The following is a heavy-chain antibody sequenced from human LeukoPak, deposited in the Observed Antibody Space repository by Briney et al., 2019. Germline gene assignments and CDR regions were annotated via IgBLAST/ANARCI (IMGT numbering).Heavy chain of an antibody. CDR2: ISSSGSTI. CDR3: ARGGVCSSTSCYRRHFDY. V-gene: IGHV3-48*03. Sequence: PGGSLRLSCVASGFTFSSYEMNWVRQPQGKGLEWVSYISSSGSTIYYADSVKGRFTISRDNAKNSLYLQMNSLRAEDTAVYYCARGGVCSSTSCYRRHFDYWGQGTLVTVSS. CDR1: GFTFSSYE. J-gene: IGHJ4*02. D-gene: IGHD2-2*01.